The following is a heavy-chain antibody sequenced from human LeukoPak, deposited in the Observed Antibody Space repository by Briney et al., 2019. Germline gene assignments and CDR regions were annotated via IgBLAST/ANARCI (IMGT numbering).Heavy chain of an antibody. CDR1: GGSISSGDYY. Sequence: SQTLSLTCTVSGGSISSGDYYWSWIRQPPGKGLEWIGYIYYSGSTYYNPSLKSRVTISVDTSKNQFSLKLSSVTAADTAVYYCARDMGYDFWSGSGWFDPWRQGTLVTVSS. J-gene: IGHJ5*02. D-gene: IGHD3-3*01. V-gene: IGHV4-30-4*08. CDR2: IYYSGST. CDR3: ARDMGYDFWSGSGWFDP.